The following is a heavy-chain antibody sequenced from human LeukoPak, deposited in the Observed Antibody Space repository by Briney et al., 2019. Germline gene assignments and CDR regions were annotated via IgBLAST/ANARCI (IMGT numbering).Heavy chain of an antibody. J-gene: IGHJ4*02. CDR2: IPYDGSNK. CDR3: ARDLGDIVVVPAAQIDY. CDR1: GFTFSSYA. V-gene: IGHV3-30*04. Sequence: GGSLRLSCAASGFTFSSYAMHWVRQAPGKGLEWVAVIPYDGSNKYYADSVKGRFTISRDNSKNTLYLQMNSLRAEDTAAYYCARDLGDIVVVPAAQIDYWGQGTLVTVSS. D-gene: IGHD2-2*01.